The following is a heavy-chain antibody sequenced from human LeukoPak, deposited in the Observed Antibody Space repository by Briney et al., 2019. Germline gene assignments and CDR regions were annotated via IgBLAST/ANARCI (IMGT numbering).Heavy chain of an antibody. CDR1: GYTFTSYG. Sequence: ASVKVSCKASGYTFTSYGISWVRQAPGQGLEWMGWISAYNGNTNYAQKLQGRVTMTTDTSTSTAYMELRSLRSDDTAVYYCARSIYGSESYYFDYWGQGTLVTVSS. V-gene: IGHV1-18*01. D-gene: IGHD3-10*01. CDR3: ARSIYGSESYYFDY. J-gene: IGHJ4*02. CDR2: ISAYNGNT.